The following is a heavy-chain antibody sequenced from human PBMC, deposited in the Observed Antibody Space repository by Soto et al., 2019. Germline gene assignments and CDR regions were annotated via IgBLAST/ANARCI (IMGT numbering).Heavy chain of an antibody. Sequence: SETLSLTCTVSGSSISSYYWSWIRQPPGKGLEWIGYIYYSGSTNYNPSLKSRVTISVDTSKNQFSLKLSSVTAADTAVYYCARGRIQLWNPFDYWGQGTLVTVS. V-gene: IGHV4-59*01. CDR1: GSSISSYY. D-gene: IGHD5-18*01. CDR2: IYYSGST. J-gene: IGHJ4*02. CDR3: ARGRIQLWNPFDY.